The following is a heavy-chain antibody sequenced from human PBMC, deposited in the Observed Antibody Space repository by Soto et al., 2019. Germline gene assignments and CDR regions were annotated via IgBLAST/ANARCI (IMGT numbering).Heavy chain of an antibody. CDR1: GGTFSSYA. J-gene: IGHJ6*02. V-gene: IGHV1-69*13. Sequence: GASVKVSCKASGGTFSSYAISWVRQAPGQGLEWMGGIIPIFGTANYAQKFQGRVTITADESTSTAYMELSSLRSEDTAVYYCARDHHPATAKRSLRSTAYGMDVWGQGTTVTVSS. CDR3: ARDHHPATAKRSLRSTAYGMDV. D-gene: IGHD1-26*01. CDR2: IIPIFGTA.